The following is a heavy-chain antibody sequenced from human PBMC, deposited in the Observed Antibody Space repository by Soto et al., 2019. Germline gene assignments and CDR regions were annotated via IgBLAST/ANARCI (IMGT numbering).Heavy chain of an antibody. Sequence: PSESLSLTCVVSGDSISNGHWWTWVRQPPGRGLEWVAEIYPSGSTNYNPSLKSRVTISVDTSKKQFSLKLSSVTAADTAVYYCATGGHCANGVCSALDYWGQGTLVTVSS. V-gene: IGHV4-4*02. D-gene: IGHD2-8*01. CDR1: GDSISNGHW. J-gene: IGHJ4*02. CDR3: ATGGHCANGVCSALDY. CDR2: IYPSGST.